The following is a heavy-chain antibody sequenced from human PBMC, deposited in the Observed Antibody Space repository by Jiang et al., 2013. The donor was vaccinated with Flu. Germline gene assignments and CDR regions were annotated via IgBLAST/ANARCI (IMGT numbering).Heavy chain of an antibody. CDR3: ARDLPPLDY. CDR2: ISYDATNI. J-gene: IGHJ4*02. V-gene: IGHV3-30-3*01. CDR1: GLTFNTNA. D-gene: IGHD5/OR15-5a*01. Sequence: RSLTLSCTASGLTFNTNAMHWVRQAPGKGLEWVALISYDATNIRYADSVKGRFTISRDNSRSTLFLQMNNLRLEDTAVYFCARDLPPLDYWGQGTLVTVSS.